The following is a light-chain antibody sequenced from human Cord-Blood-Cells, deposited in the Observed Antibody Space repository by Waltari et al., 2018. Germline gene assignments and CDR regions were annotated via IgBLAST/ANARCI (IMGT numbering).Light chain of an antibody. CDR1: SSDVGGYNY. CDR2: DFS. Sequence: QSALTQPASVSGSPGQSITISCTGTSSDVGGYNYVSWYQQNPGKAPKLMIYDFSKRPSVVSSRFSGSKSGNTASLTISGLQAEDEADYYCSSYTSSSTWVFGGGTKLTVL. J-gene: IGLJ3*02. V-gene: IGLV2-14*01. CDR3: SSYTSSSTWV.